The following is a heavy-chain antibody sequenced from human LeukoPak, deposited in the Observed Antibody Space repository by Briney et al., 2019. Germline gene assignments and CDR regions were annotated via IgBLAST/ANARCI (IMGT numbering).Heavy chain of an antibody. CDR2: ISGSGDRT. CDR1: GFTFSSYG. Sequence: GGSLRLSCAASGFTFSSYGMNWVRQAPGKGLEWVSAISGSGDRTSYADSVKGRFTISRDNSKNSLYLLMNSLRGEDTAVFYCAKKVGGVYAFDIWGQGTMVTVSS. D-gene: IGHD3-16*01. CDR3: AKKVGGVYAFDI. J-gene: IGHJ3*02. V-gene: IGHV3-23*01.